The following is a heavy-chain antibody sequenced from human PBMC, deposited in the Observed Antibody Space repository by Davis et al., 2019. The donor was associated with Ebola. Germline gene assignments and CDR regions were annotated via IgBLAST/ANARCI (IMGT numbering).Heavy chain of an antibody. V-gene: IGHV1-18*04. CDR3: ARTPVVMATIRQYYFDY. Sequence: ASVKVSCKASGYTFTSYGISWVRQAPGQGLEWMGWISAYNGNTNYAQKLQGRVTMTRDTSISTAYMELSSLRSEDTAVYYCARTPVVMATIRQYYFDYWGQGTLVTVSS. J-gene: IGHJ4*02. CDR2: ISAYNGNT. D-gene: IGHD5-24*01. CDR1: GYTFTSYG.